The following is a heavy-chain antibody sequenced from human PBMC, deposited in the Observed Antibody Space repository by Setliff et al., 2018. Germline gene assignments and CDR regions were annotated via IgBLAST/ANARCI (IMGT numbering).Heavy chain of an antibody. D-gene: IGHD2-15*01. CDR1: GGSVGSGSYY. V-gene: IGHV4-61*02. Sequence: SETLSLTCIVSGGSVGSGSYYWSWIRQPAGKGLEWIGLIQSTGNTNYNPSLQSRVTISIDTSKNQFSLRLSSVTAADTAVYYCARDLRYCSGGTCYSAFDFWGQGTQVTVSS. CDR3: ARDLRYCSGGTCYSAFDF. CDR2: IQSTGNT. J-gene: IGHJ4*02.